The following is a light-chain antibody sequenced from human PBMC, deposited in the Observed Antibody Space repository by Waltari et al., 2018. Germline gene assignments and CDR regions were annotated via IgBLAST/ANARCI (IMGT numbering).Light chain of an antibody. CDR1: QGVSSS. CDR2: ATS. CDR3: QQYYSYPYT. V-gene: IGKV1-8*01. Sequence: AIRMTQSPSSFSASIGDRVTIPFRASQGVSSSLALYQQKPGKAPKLLIFATSTLQSGVPSRFSGSGSGTEFTLTISCLQSEDFATYYCQQYYSYPYTFGQGTKLEIK. J-gene: IGKJ2*01.